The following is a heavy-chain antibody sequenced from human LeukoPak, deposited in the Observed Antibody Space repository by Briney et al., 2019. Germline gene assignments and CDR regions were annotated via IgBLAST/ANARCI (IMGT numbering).Heavy chain of an antibody. V-gene: IGHV3-23*01. J-gene: IGHJ6*02. CDR3: AKDLASYYYYGMDV. D-gene: IGHD3-16*01. CDR1: GFTFSSYA. CDR2: ISGGGGST. Sequence: GGSLRLSCAASGFTFSSYAMSWDRQAPGKGLEWVSVISGGGGSTYYADSVKGRFTISRDNSKNTLYLQMSSLRAEDTAVYYCAKDLASYYYYGMDVWGQGTTVTVSS.